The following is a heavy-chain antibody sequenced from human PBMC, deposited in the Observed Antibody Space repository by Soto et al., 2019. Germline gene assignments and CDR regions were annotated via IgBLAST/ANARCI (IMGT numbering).Heavy chain of an antibody. CDR1: GFIFSTYD. CDR2: ITRDSTT. V-gene: IGHV3-48*01. D-gene: IGHD3-10*01. CDR3: ARDGSGSFFEY. Sequence: GGSLRLSCAASGFIFSTYDMNWVRQAPGKGLEWVSYITRDSTTYYADSVKGRFTISRDNAKNSLYLQMDSLRAEDTAVYYCARDGSGSFFEYWGQGTLVTVSS. J-gene: IGHJ4*02.